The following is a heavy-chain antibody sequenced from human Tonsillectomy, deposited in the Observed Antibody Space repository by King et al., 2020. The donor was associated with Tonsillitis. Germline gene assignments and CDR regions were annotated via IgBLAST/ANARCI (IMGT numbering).Heavy chain of an antibody. CDR1: GFTFSSYA. CDR3: AKDGGSSSRHFDY. J-gene: IGHJ4*02. CDR2: ISASGGTT. Sequence: VQLVESGGGLVQPGGSLRLSCAASGFTFSSYAMSWVRQAPGKGLEWVSVISASGGTTYYADSVKGRFTISRDNSKNTLYLQMNSLKAEDTALYYCAKDGGSSSRHFDYWGQGTLVTVSS. V-gene: IGHV3-23*04. D-gene: IGHD2-15*01.